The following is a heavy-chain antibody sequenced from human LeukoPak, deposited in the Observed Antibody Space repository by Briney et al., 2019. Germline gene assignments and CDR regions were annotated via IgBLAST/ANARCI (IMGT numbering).Heavy chain of an antibody. CDR3: ARDPGYLQSDY. J-gene: IGHJ4*02. V-gene: IGHV1-2*02. Sequence: ASVKVFCKASRYTFTDYWIHWVRQAPGQGLEWMGCMNPNSGVTGYAQRFQGRVTMTRDTSISTAYMELSSLRSDDTAVYYCARDPGYLQSDYWGQGTLVTVPS. CDR2: MNPNSGVT. CDR1: RYTFTDYW. D-gene: IGHD4-11*01.